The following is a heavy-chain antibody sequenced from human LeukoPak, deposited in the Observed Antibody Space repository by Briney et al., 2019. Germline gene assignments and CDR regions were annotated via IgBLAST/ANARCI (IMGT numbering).Heavy chain of an antibody. CDR3: TRESWSGYYTLNGLDP. J-gene: IGHJ5*02. V-gene: IGHV3-49*04. CDR2: IRSTTYGGSA. CDR1: GFGFGDYV. D-gene: IGHD3-3*01. Sequence: SGGSLRLSCTVSGFGFGDYVMSWVRQPPGTGLEWVGFIRSTTYGGSAETAASVSGIFIISRDDSKSVAYLQMNYVKSEDTAVYHCTRESWSGYYTLNGLDPWGQGTLVTVSS.